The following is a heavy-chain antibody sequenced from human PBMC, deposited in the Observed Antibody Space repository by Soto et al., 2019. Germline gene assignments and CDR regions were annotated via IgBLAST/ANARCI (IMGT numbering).Heavy chain of an antibody. CDR2: IYYSGST. V-gene: IGHV4-61*08. CDR1: GGSINSGGYY. Sequence: PSETLSLTCTVSGGSINSGGYYWSWIRQHPGKGLEWVGYIYYSGSTNYNPSLKSRVTISVDTSKNQFSLKLSSVTAADTAVYYCAREGDNTHPLDVWGQGTTVTVSS. J-gene: IGHJ6*02. CDR3: AREGDNTHPLDV. D-gene: IGHD3-16*01.